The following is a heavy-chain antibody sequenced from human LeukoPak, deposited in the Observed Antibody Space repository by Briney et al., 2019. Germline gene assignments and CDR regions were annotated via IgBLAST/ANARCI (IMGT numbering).Heavy chain of an antibody. D-gene: IGHD6-6*01. CDR1: GYTFTGYY. CDR2: INPNSGGT. J-gene: IGHJ4*02. CDR3: ARDTIGSSISDY. V-gene: IGHV1-2*02. Sequence: ASVTVSCKASGYTFTGYYMHWVRQAPGQGLEWMGWINPNSGGTNYAQKFQGRVTMTRDTSISTAYMELSRLRSDDTAVYYCARDTIGSSISDYWGQGTLVTVSS.